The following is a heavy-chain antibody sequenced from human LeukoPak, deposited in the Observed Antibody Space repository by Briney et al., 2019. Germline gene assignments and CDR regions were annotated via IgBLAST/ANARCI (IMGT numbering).Heavy chain of an antibody. CDR3: ARSDGYGLVGI. J-gene: IGHJ3*02. V-gene: IGHV4-39*07. D-gene: IGHD3-10*01. Sequence: SETLSLTCTVSGGSISSYYFAWIRQPPGKGLEWIGSVYYSGSTYYHPSLKSRVTISIDTSKNQFSLTLSSVTAADTAVYYCARSDGYGLVGIWGQGTMVTVSS. CDR2: VYYSGST. CDR1: GGSISSYY.